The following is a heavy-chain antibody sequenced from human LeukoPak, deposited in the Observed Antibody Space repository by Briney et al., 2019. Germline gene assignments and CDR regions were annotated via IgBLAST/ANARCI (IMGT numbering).Heavy chain of an antibody. CDR2: IGSSGTNI. D-gene: IGHD3-10*01. V-gene: IGHV3-48*03. J-gene: IGHJ6*03. CDR3: ARAVATMVRGVYYYYMDV. Sequence: PGGSLRLSCAASGFSFSSYAMSWVRQAPGKGLEWVSYIGSSGTNIYYADSVKGRFTISRDNAKNSLYLQMNSLRAEDTAVYYCARAVATMVRGVYYYYMDVWGKGTTVTVSS. CDR1: GFSFSSYA.